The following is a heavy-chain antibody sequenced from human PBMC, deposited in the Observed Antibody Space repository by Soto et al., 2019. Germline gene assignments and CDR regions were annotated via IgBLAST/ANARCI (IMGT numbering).Heavy chain of an antibody. CDR2: IYYSGST. V-gene: IGHV4-59*08. CDR3: ASLSYGRDYYYYYYMDV. CDR1: GGSISSYY. J-gene: IGHJ6*03. D-gene: IGHD5-18*01. Sequence: PSETLSLTCTLSGGSISSYYWSWIRQPPGKGLEWIGYIYYSGSTNYNPSLKSRVTISVDTSKNQFSLKPSSVTAAVTAVYYCASLSYGRDYYYYYYMDVWGKGTTVTVSS.